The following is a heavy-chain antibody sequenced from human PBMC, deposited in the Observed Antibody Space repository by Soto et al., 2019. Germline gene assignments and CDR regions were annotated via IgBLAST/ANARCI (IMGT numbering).Heavy chain of an antibody. CDR2: ISSSSYT. D-gene: IGHD2-2*01. CDR1: GCTFSDYY. Sequence: PWGSLRLSCAASGCTFSDYYMSWIRQAPGKGLEWVSYISSSSYTNYADSVKGRFTISRDNAKNSLYLQMNSLRAEDTAVYYCARAGVSSTSYSLAIWGQGTMVTVSS. V-gene: IGHV3-11*05. J-gene: IGHJ3*02. CDR3: ARAGVSSTSYSLAI.